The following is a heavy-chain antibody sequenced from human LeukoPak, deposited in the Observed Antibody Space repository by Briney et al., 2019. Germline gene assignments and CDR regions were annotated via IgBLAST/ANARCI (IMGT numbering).Heavy chain of an antibody. CDR1: GHTFTNYY. V-gene: IGHV1-46*03. CDR3: TRDLTN. Sequence: ASVKVSRKASGHTFTNYYIHWVRQAPGQGLEWMGIINPSSGRTSYAQKFQGKVTMTSDTSTNTSYMDVSSLRSEDTAIYYCTRDLTNWGQGTLVTVSS. J-gene: IGHJ4*02. CDR2: INPSSGRT.